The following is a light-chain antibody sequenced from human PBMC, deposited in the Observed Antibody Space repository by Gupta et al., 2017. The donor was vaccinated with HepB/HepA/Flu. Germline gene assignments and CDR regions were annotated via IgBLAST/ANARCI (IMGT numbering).Light chain of an antibody. V-gene: IGKV1-39*01. CDR3: QQIDSTPQT. CDR2: AAS. Sequence: DIQMTQSPSSLSASVGDRVTITCRASQSISSYLNWYQQKPGKAPKLLIYAASSLQSGVPSRFSGSGSGTDFTLTISRLQLEDFATYYCQQIDSTPQTFGQGTKLEIK. J-gene: IGKJ1*01. CDR1: QSISSY.